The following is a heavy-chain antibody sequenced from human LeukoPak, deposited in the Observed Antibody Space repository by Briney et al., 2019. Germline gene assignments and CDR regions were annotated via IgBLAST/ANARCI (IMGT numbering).Heavy chain of an antibody. D-gene: IGHD4-17*01. J-gene: IGHJ4*02. CDR1: VLTFSSYI. V-gene: IGHV3-21*01. Sequence: PVRSLRLSCAPSVLTFSSYIINCVRQAPGKGLEWVSSISSSSSYIYYADSVKGRFTISRDNAKNSLYLQMNSLRAEDTAVYYCARDLMTTVTTVDYWGQGTLVTVSS. CDR2: ISSSSSYI. CDR3: ARDLMTTVTTVDY.